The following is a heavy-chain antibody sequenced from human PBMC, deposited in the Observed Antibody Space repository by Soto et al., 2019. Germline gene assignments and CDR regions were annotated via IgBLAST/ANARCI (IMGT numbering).Heavy chain of an antibody. CDR2: ISSISTYK. D-gene: IGHD5-12*01. CDR3: ARGSLATEELGGLDV. CDR1: GFTFSDHY. V-gene: IGHV3-11*06. Sequence: QVQLVESGGGLVKPGGSLRLSCAASGFTFSDHYMNWIRQAPGKGLEWVSYISSISTYKNYAGSVKGRFTISRDNAKNSLYLQMSSLRTEDTAVYYCARGSLATEELGGLDVWGQGTMVTVSS. J-gene: IGHJ3*01.